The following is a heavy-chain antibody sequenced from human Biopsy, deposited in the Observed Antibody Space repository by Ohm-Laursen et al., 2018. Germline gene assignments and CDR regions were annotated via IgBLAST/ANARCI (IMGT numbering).Heavy chain of an antibody. V-gene: IGHV1-2*02. CDR1: GYTFTAHY. D-gene: IGHD3-22*01. CDR3: ARATLDYYDSNGYGADAFDI. J-gene: IGHJ3*02. Sequence: SVKVSCKPSGYTFTAHYVHWVRQAPGQGLEGMGWINPNSGATSYAQNFQGRVTMTRDTSASTAYMDLSRLTSNDTAIYYCARATLDYYDSNGYGADAFDIWGQGTVVTVSS. CDR2: INPNSGAT.